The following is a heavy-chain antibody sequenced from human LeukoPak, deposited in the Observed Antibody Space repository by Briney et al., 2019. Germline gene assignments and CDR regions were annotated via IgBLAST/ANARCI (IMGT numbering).Heavy chain of an antibody. D-gene: IGHD6-6*01. V-gene: IGHV4-34*01. J-gene: IGHJ3*02. CDR1: GGSFSGYY. CDR3: ARGGQLVDSFHAFDI. CDR2: INHSGST. Sequence: PSETLSLTCAVYGGSFSGYYWSWIRQSPGKGLEWIGEINHSGSTNYNPSLKSRVTISVDTSKNQFSLKLSSVTAADTAVYYCARGGQLVDSFHAFDIWGQGTMVTVSS.